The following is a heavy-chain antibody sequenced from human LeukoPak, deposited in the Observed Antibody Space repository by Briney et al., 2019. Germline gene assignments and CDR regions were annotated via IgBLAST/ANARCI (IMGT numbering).Heavy chain of an antibody. V-gene: IGHV3-33*01. D-gene: IGHD2-2*02. CDR3: ARDQYCSSTSCYRAFDY. CDR1: GFTFSSYG. Sequence: GGSLRLSCAASGFTFSSYGMHWVRQAPGKGLEWVAVIWYDGSNKYYADSVKGRFTISRDNSKNTLYLQMNSLRAEDTAVYYCARDQYCSSTSCYRAFDYWGQGTLVTVSS. J-gene: IGHJ4*02. CDR2: IWYDGSNK.